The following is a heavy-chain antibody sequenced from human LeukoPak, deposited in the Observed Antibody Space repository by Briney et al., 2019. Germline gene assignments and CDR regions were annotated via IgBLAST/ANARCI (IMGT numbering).Heavy chain of an antibody. V-gene: IGHV4-39*07. D-gene: IGHD5-12*01. CDR3: ARGVRGYPFDY. CDR1: GGSIRSSSYY. J-gene: IGHJ4*02. Sequence: SETLSLTCTVSGGSIRSSSYYWGWIRQPPGKGLEWIGSIFYSGSTYYNPSLKSRVTISVDTSKRQFSLKLSSVTAADTAVYYCARGVRGYPFDYWGQGTLVTVSS. CDR2: IFYSGST.